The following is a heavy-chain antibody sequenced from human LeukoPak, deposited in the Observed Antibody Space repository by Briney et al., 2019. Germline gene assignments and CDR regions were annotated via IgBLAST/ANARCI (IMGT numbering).Heavy chain of an antibody. CDR3: ALALAVSGFNYFDY. Sequence: PGGSLRLSCSTSGFTVSSIYMSWVRQAPGKGLEWVSVIYGGGTTYYADSVKGRFTISRDNSKNTLFLQMNSLRAEDTAVCYCALALAVSGFNYFDYWGQGTLVTVSS. D-gene: IGHD5-12*01. J-gene: IGHJ4*02. V-gene: IGHV3-66*01. CDR1: GFTVSSIY. CDR2: IYGGGTT.